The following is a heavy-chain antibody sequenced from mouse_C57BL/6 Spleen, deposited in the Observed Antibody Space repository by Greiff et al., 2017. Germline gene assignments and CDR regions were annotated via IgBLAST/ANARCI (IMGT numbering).Heavy chain of an antibody. D-gene: IGHD3-2*02. V-gene: IGHV14-3*01. J-gene: IGHJ1*03. CDR3: ARLDSSGLWYFDV. CDR2: IDPANGTT. Sequence: VQLQQSVAELVRPGASVKLSCTASGFNIKNTYMHWVKQRPEQGLEWIGRIDPANGTTKYAPKFQGKATITADTPSNTAYLQLSSLTSEDTAIYYCARLDSSGLWYFDVWGTGTTVTVSS. CDR1: GFNIKNTY.